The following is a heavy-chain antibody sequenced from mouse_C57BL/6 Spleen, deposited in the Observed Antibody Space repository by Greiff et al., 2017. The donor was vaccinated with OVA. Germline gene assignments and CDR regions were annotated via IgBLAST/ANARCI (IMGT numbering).Heavy chain of an antibody. CDR3: ARGGYYGSYAMDY. CDR1: GYTFTSYW. J-gene: IGHJ4*01. CDR2: IDPSDSET. D-gene: IGHD1-1*01. Sequence: QVHVKQPGAELVRPGSSVKLSCKASGYTFTSYWMHWVKQRPIQGLEWIGNIDPSDSETHYNQKFKDKATLTVDKSSSTAYMQLSSLTSEDSAVYYCARGGYYGSYAMDYWGQGTSVTVSS. V-gene: IGHV1-52*01.